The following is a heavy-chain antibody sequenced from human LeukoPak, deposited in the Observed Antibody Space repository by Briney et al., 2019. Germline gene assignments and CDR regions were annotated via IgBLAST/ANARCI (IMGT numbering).Heavy chain of an antibody. J-gene: IGHJ4*02. CDR1: GFSLSISGVG. V-gene: IGHV2-5*02. CDR3: AHRRDGYNSLDY. Sequence: SGPTLVEPTQTLTLTCTFSGFSLSISGVGVGWIRQPPGKALEWLALIYWDDDKRYSPSLKSRLTITKDTSKNQVVLTMTSMDPVDTATYYCAHRRDGYNSLDYWGQGTLVTVS. D-gene: IGHD5-24*01. CDR2: IYWDDDK.